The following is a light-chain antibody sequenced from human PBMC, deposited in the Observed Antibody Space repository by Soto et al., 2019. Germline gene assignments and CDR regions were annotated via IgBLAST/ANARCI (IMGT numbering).Light chain of an antibody. CDR1: TSDIGAYDY. Sequence: QSVLAQPASVSGSPGQSITIPCTGTTSDIGAYDYVSWYQQHPGKVPKLIIYEVVQRPSGVPDRFSGSKSGNTASLTVSGLQAADEADYFCKSYAGSNTYVFGSGTKV. J-gene: IGLJ1*01. CDR3: KSYAGSNTYV. CDR2: EVV. V-gene: IGLV2-8*01.